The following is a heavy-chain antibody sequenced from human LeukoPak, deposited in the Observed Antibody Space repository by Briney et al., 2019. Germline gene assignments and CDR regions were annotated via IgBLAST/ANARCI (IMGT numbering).Heavy chain of an antibody. Sequence: GGSPRLSCAASGFTFSSYSMNWVRQAPGKGLEWVSSISSSSSYIYYADSVKGRFTISRDNAKNSLYLQMNSLRAEDTAVYYCARDSVVATIVDWFDPWGQGTLVTVSS. CDR3: ARDSVVATIVDWFDP. CDR1: GFTFSSYS. D-gene: IGHD5-12*01. J-gene: IGHJ5*02. V-gene: IGHV3-21*01. CDR2: ISSSSSYI.